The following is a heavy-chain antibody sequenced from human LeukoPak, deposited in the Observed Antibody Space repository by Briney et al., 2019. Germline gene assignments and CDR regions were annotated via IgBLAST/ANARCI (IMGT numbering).Heavy chain of an antibody. CDR3: AREADQGTYYFDY. J-gene: IGHJ4*02. Sequence: GGSLRLSCAASGFPFSSYSMYWVRQAPGKGLEWVSSISSSSSYIYYADSVKGRFTISRDNAKNSLYLQMNSLRAEDTAVYYCAREADQGTYYFDYWGQGTLVTVSS. V-gene: IGHV3-21*01. CDR2: ISSSSSYI. D-gene: IGHD3-10*01. CDR1: GFPFSSYS.